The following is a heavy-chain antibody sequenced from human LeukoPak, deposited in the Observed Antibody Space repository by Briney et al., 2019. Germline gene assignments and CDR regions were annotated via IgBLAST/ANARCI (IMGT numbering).Heavy chain of an antibody. J-gene: IGHJ1*01. D-gene: IGHD2-2*02. CDR1: GGTFSSYA. CDR2: IIPIFGTA. CDR3: AGEGIPAAIDTSKYFQH. Sequence: ASVKVSCKASGGTFSSYAISWVRQAPGQGLEWMGGIIPIFGTANYAQKFQGRVTITADESTSTAYMELSSLRSEDTAVYYCAGEGIPAAIDTSKYFQHWGQGTLVTVSS. V-gene: IGHV1-69*13.